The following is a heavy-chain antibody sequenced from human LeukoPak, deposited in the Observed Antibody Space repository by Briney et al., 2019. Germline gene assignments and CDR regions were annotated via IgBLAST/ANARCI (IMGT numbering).Heavy chain of an antibody. CDR1: GFTFSSYS. V-gene: IGHV3-48*04. D-gene: IGHD1-26*01. CDR2: ISSSSSTI. CDR3: ARDWEYYYYGMDV. J-gene: IGHJ6*02. Sequence: GGSLRLSCAASGFTFSSYSMNWVRQAPGKGLEWVSYISSSSSTIYYADSVKGRFTISRDNAKNSLYLQMNSLRAEDTAVYYCARDWEYYYYGMDVWGQGTTVTVSS.